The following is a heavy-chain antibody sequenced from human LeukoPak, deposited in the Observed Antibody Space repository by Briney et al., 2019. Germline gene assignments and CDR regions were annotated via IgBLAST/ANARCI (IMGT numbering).Heavy chain of an antibody. Sequence: SETLSLTCAVYGGSFSDYKWTWIRQTPGKGLEWIGQIDHSGSAKYNPSLKSRVTMPIDTSKRQFSLELTSVTAADTAVYYCARGCPGYWGQGTLVTVSS. V-gene: IGHV4-34*01. CDR3: ARGCPGY. CDR1: GGSFSDYK. J-gene: IGHJ4*02. CDR2: IDHSGSA.